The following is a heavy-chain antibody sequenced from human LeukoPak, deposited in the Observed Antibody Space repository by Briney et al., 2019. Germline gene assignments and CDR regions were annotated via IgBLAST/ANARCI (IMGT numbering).Heavy chain of an antibody. CDR1: GFTFSSYA. V-gene: IGHV3-23*01. CDR3: AKTDTRDFWSGYYQGGYYFDY. J-gene: IGHJ4*02. Sequence: PEGSLRLSCAASGFTFSSYAMSWVRQAPGKGLEWVSAISGSGGSTYYADSVKGRFTISRDNSKNTLYLQMNSLRAEDTAVYYCAKTDTRDFWSGYYQGGYYFDYWGQGTLVTVSS. D-gene: IGHD3-3*01. CDR2: ISGSGGST.